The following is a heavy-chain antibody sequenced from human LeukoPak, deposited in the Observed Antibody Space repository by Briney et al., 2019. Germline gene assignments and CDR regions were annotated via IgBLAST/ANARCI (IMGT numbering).Heavy chain of an antibody. CDR1: GFTFSDYY. V-gene: IGHV3-11*04. CDR2: ISSRGSTI. CDR3: ARSPSLVVFDY. Sequence: GGSLRLSCAASGFTFSDYYMSWIRQAPGKGLEWVSYISSRGSTIYYADSVKGRFTISRDNAKNSLYLQMNSLRAEDTAVYYCARSPSLVVFDYWGQGTLVTVSS. D-gene: IGHD2-15*01. J-gene: IGHJ4*02.